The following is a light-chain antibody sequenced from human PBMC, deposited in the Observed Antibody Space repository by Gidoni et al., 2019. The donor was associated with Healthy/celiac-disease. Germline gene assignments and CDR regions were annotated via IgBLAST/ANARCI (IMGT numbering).Light chain of an antibody. CDR2: RDS. J-gene: IGLJ2*01. CDR3: QVWDSSTADVV. V-gene: IGLV3-9*01. Sequence: SYELTQPRSVSVALGQTARITWGGNNIGSKNVHWYQQKPGQAPVLVIYRDSNRPSGIPERFSGSNSGNTATLTISRAQAGDEADYYCQVWDSSTADVVFGGGTKLTVL. CDR1: NIGSKN.